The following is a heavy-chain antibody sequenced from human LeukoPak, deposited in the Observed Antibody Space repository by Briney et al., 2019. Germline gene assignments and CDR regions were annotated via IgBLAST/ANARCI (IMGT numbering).Heavy chain of an antibody. Sequence: GALRLSCAASGFTFDDYAMHWVRQAPGKGLEWVCLISGDGGSTYYADSVKGRFTISRDNSKNSLYLQMNSLRTEDTALYYCAKDMGSSSCFDYWGQGTLVTVSS. J-gene: IGHJ4*02. D-gene: IGHD6-13*01. V-gene: IGHV3-43*02. CDR2: ISGDGGST. CDR3: AKDMGSSSCFDY. CDR1: GFTFDDYA.